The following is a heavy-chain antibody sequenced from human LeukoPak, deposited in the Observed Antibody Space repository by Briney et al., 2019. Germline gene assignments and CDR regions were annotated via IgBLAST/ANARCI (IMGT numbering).Heavy chain of an antibody. Sequence: VASVKVSCKVSGYTLTELSMHWVRQAPGQGLEWMGIINPSGGSTSYAQKFQGRVTMTRDASTSTVYMELSSLRSEDTAVYYCAAVPMIRTPPIDYWGQGTLVTVSS. J-gene: IGHJ4*02. CDR1: GYTLTELS. CDR3: AAVPMIRTPPIDY. D-gene: IGHD2-2*01. CDR2: INPSGGST. V-gene: IGHV1-46*01.